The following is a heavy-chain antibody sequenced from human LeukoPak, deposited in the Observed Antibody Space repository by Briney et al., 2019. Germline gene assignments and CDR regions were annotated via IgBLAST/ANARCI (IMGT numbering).Heavy chain of an antibody. D-gene: IGHD2-15*01. Sequence: QTGGSLRLSCTASGFTFGDYAMSWVRQAPGKGLEWVGFIRSKAYGGTTEYAASVKGRFTISRDDSKSIAYLQMNSLKTEDTAVYYCTRGYCSGGSCYSARPHERSFDYWGRGTLVTVSS. CDR2: IRSKAYGGTT. V-gene: IGHV3-49*04. J-gene: IGHJ4*02. CDR3: TRGYCSGGSCYSARPHERSFDY. CDR1: GFTFGDYA.